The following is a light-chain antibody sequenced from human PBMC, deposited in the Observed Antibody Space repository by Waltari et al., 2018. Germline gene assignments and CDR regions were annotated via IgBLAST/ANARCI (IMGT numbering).Light chain of an antibody. CDR1: QSVSRN. CDR3: QQRTNTHHS. CDR2: FAS. J-gene: IGKJ4*01. V-gene: IGKV3-11*01. Sequence: EMVWTQSPATLSLSGGERATLSWRASQSVSRNGAWYQQKHGQTPRLLIHFASNRATGIPARFSGGGSWTDFTLTISSLEPEDFSVYYCQQRTNTHHSFGGWTKVEIK.